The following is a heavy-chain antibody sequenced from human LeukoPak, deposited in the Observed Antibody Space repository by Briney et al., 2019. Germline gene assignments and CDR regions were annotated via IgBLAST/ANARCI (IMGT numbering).Heavy chain of an antibody. Sequence: NPGGSLRLSCVVSGIPFSDYYMNWIRQTPGKGLEWISYISSSSSYTDYADSVKGRFTISRDNAQNALFLQMNSLRVEDTAVYYCAAGTAADYWGQGTRVAVSS. D-gene: IGHD6-13*01. J-gene: IGHJ4*02. CDR3: AAGTAADY. CDR2: ISSSSSYT. V-gene: IGHV3-11*03. CDR1: GIPFSDYY.